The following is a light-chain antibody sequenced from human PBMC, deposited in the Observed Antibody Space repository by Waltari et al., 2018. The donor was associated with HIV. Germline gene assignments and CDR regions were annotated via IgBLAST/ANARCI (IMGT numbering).Light chain of an antibody. CDR3: QQRSSYPPT. CDR1: QGISNF. CDR2: AAS. Sequence: EIQLTQAPSFLSGSIGDRVTSTCRASQGISNFLAWYQQQPGKPPKLLIYAASTLKSGVPSRFSGSGSGTEFTLTISSLQPEDFATYFCQQRSSYPPTFGPWTKVDIK. J-gene: IGKJ3*01. V-gene: IGKV1-9*01.